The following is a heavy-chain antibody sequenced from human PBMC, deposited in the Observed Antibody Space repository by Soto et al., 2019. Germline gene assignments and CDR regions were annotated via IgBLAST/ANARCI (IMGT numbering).Heavy chain of an antibody. D-gene: IGHD6-19*01. CDR1: GDTFSSYA. Sequence: QVQLVQSGAEVKKPGSSVKFSCKASGDTFSSYAINWIRQAPGQGLEWMGGIIPLFGAGNYAQKFQGRVTITADESTSTVYMELSSLRSEATAVYYCASPGIAVAGRSVFAYWCQGTPVTFSS. J-gene: IGHJ4*02. CDR2: IIPLFGAG. V-gene: IGHV1-69*01. CDR3: ASPGIAVAGRSVFAY.